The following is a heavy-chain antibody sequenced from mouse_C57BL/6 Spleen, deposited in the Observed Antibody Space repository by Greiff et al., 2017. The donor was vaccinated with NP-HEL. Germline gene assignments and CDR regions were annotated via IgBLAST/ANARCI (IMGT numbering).Heavy chain of an antibody. CDR1: GYTFTSYW. J-gene: IGHJ2*01. V-gene: IGHV1-52*01. D-gene: IGHD1-1*01. Sequence: QVQLKQPGAELVRPGSSVKLSCKASGYTFTSYWMHWVKQRPIQGLEWIGNIDPSDSDTHYNQKFKDKATLTVDKSSSTAYMQLSRLTSEDAAVYYCARGATVVAFDYWGQGTTVTVSS. CDR3: ARGATVVAFDY. CDR2: IDPSDSDT.